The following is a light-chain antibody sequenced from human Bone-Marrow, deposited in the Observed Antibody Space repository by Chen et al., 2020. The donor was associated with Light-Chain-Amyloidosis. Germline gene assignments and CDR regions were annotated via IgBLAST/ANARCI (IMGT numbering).Light chain of an antibody. Sequence: QSALTQLASVPGSPGQSSTISCTGTSSDVGGDNHVSWYQQHPDKAPKLMIYEVTNRPSWVPDRFSGSKSDNTASLTISGLQTEDEADYFCSSYTITNTLVFGSGTRVTVL. CDR2: EVT. CDR1: SSDVGGDNH. J-gene: IGLJ1*01. CDR3: SSYTITNTLV. V-gene: IGLV2-14*01.